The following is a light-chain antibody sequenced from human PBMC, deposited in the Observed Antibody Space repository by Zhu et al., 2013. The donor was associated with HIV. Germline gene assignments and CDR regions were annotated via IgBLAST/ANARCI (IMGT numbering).Light chain of an antibody. J-gene: IGKJ1*01. CDR2: SAS. CDR3: QQFHGYPWT. Sequence: DIQMTQSPSSLSASVGDRVTITCLASQSVSIWLAWYQQKPGKAPNVLIYSASSLISGVPSRFSGSGSATEFTLTVSSLQADDFATYYCQQFHGYPWTFGQGTKVEI. V-gene: IGKV1-5*01. CDR1: QSVSIW.